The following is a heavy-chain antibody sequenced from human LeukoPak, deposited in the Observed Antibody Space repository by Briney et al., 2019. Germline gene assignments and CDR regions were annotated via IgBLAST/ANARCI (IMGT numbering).Heavy chain of an antibody. V-gene: IGHV4-34*01. CDR3: ARVVPAATTDY. Sequence: SETLSLTCAVYGGSFSGYYWSWIRQPPGKGLEWIGEINHSGSTNYNPSLKSRVTISVDTSKNQFSLKLSSVTAADTAVYYCARVVPAATTDYWGQGTLVTVSS. CDR1: GGSFSGYY. J-gene: IGHJ4*02. D-gene: IGHD2-2*01. CDR2: INHSGST.